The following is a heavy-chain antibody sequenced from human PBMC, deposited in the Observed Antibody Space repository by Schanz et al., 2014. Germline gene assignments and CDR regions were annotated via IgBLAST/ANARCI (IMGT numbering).Heavy chain of an antibody. CDR1: GYTFISYG. CDR3: ARDLTDDSGDVVHYYYYGMDV. CDR2: IRAYNGHT. J-gene: IGHJ6*02. Sequence: QVQLVQSGAEVKKPGASVKVSCKASGYTFISYGIKWVRQAPGQGLEWMGWIRAYNGHTDYAQKLQGRVTLTTDTTTSIAIKEPRSTTYDAAAEYCCARDLTDDSGDVVHYYYYGMDVWGQGTTVTVSS. D-gene: IGHD5-12*01. V-gene: IGHV1-18*01.